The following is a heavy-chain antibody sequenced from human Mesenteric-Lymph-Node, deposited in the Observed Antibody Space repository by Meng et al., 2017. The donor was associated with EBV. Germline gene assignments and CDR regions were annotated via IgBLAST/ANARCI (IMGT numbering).Heavy chain of an antibody. J-gene: IGHJ5*02. CDR2: IYWDDDK. Sequence: QITLEESGPTLVKPTQTLTLTCTFSGFSLNTSGVGVGLIRQPPGKALEWLALIYWDDDKRYSPSLKTRLTITKDTSENQVVLTMTNMDPVDAATYYCAHRTSNCFDPWGQGTLVTVSS. CDR3: AHRTSNCFDP. V-gene: IGHV2-5*02. CDR1: GFSLNTSGVG.